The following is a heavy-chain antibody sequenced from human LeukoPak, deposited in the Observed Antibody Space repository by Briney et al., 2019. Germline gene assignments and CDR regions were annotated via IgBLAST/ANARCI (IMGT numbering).Heavy chain of an antibody. Sequence: ASVKVSCKASGYTFTSYGISWVRQAPGQGLEWMGWINPNSGVTNYAQKLQGRVTITRDTSIDTAYMQLSRLRSDDTAVYYCAKDRYGDYEAPFHYYMDAWGRGTTVTVSS. CDR2: INPNSGVT. CDR1: GYTFTSYG. V-gene: IGHV1-2*02. J-gene: IGHJ6*03. CDR3: AKDRYGDYEAPFHYYMDA. D-gene: IGHD5-12*01.